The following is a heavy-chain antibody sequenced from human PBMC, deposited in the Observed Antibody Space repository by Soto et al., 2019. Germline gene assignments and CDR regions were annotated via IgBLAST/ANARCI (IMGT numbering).Heavy chain of an antibody. V-gene: IGHV3-33*08. CDR2: IWYDGSNK. Sequence: GGFLRLWWGAAGFTCSSYSRHWVRQAPGKGLEWVAVIWYDGSNKYYADSGKGRFTISRDNSKNTLYLQMNSLRAEDTAVYYCARDPNYDSSGYYSDPEYYFHSWGQGPLVTVSS. D-gene: IGHD3-22*01. J-gene: IGHJ4*02. CDR1: GFTCSSYS. CDR3: ARDPNYDSSGYYSDPEYYFHS.